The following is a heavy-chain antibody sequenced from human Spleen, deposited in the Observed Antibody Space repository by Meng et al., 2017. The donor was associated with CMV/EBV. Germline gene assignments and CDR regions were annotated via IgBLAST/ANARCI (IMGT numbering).Heavy chain of an antibody. J-gene: IGHJ4*02. CDR1: GRSISSSNW. V-gene: IGHV4-4*02. CDR2: IYHSGST. CDR3: ARIERRRILKYCGSDCSTTDY. D-gene: IGHD2-21*02. Sequence: QVQLQESGPGLVKPSGTLSLTCAVSGRSISSSNWWSWVRQPPGKGLEWIGEIYHSGSTNYNPSLKSRVTISVDKFKNQFSLKLGSVTAADTAVYYCARIERRRILKYCGSDCSTTDYWGQGTLVTVSS.